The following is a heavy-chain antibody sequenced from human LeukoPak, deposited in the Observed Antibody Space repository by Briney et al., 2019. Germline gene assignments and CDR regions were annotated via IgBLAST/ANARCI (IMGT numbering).Heavy chain of an antibody. CDR3: SRGAPIDY. CDR2: INPYNGNK. CDR1: GYTFTDYG. J-gene: IGHJ4*02. V-gene: IGHV1-18*01. Sequence: GASVQVSCKASGYTFTDYGINWVRQAPGQGLEWMGLINPYNGNKDYAQTLQGRLTFTTDTSMSTVYMEMRRLRSDDTAVYYCSRGAPIDYWGQGTLVTVSS.